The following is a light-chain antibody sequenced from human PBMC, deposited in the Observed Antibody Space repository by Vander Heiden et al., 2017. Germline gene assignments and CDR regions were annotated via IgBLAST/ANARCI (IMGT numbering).Light chain of an antibody. J-gene: IGKJ1*01. CDR2: GAS. V-gene: IGKV3-20*01. CDR1: PSVSSSY. Sequence: EIVFTQSPGTLSLSPGERATLPCRASPSVSSSYLAWYQQKPGKAPKLLIYGASSRATGVPDRFSGSGSGTDFTLTISRLEPEDFAVYYCQQYGSSPRTFGQGTKVEIK. CDR3: QQYGSSPRT.